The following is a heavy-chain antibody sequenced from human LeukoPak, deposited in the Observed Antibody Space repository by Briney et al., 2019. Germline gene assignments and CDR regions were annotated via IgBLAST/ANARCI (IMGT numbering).Heavy chain of an antibody. CDR2: FSSSSSYI. Sequence: GGSLRLSCAASGFTFSSYSMNWVGQAPGRGREWFSSFSSSSSYIYYADSVKGRFTISRDNAKNSLYLQMNSLRAEDTAVYYCARRRRSSKTDAFDIWGQGTMVTVSS. CDR1: GFTFSSYS. CDR3: ARRRRSSKTDAFDI. J-gene: IGHJ3*02. V-gene: IGHV3-21*01.